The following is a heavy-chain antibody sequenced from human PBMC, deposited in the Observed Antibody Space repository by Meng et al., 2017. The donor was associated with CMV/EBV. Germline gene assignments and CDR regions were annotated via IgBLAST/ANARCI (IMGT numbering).Heavy chain of an antibody. CDR3: ARGRYYYDSSGYAYFDY. Sequence: GSLRLSCAAHGASFSGYYWSWIRQLPGKGLDWIGEINHSGSTNYNPSLKSRVTISVDTSKNQFSLKLSSVTAADTAVYYCARGRYYYDSSGYAYFDYWGQGTLVTVSS. D-gene: IGHD3-22*01. CDR2: INHSGST. V-gene: IGHV4-34*01. J-gene: IGHJ4*02. CDR1: GASFSGYY.